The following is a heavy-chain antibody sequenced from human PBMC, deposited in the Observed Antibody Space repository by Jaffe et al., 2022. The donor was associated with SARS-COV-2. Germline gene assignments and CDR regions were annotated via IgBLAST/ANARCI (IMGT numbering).Heavy chain of an antibody. CDR3: AAELYYYDTSGQKHNFDY. V-gene: IGHV1-58*02. J-gene: IGHJ4*02. Sequence: QMQLVQSGPEVRKPGTSVKVSCQASGFTFSSSIIHWVRQSRGQRLEWIGWIVVGSGNTKFAQKFQERVTVTRDMATSTASMEVSSLKSEDTALYYCAAELYYYDTSGQKHNFDYWGQGTLVTVSS. CDR1: GFTFSSSI. D-gene: IGHD3-22*01. CDR2: IVVGSGNT.